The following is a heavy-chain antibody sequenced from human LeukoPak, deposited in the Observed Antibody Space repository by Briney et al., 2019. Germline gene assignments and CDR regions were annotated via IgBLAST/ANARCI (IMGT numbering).Heavy chain of an antibody. Sequence: GASVKVSCKASGYTFTSYAISWVRQAPGQGLEWMGGIIPIFGTANYAQKFQGRVTITADESTSTAYMELSSLRSEDTAVYYCARDLGKYCSSTSCYPHWGQGTLVTVSS. D-gene: IGHD2-2*01. CDR3: ARDLGKYCSSTSCYPH. J-gene: IGHJ4*02. CDR2: IIPIFGTA. V-gene: IGHV1-69*13. CDR1: GYTFTSYA.